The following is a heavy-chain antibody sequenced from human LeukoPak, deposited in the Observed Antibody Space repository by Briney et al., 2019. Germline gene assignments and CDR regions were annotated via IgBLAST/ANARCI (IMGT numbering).Heavy chain of an antibody. Sequence: SETLSLTCAVYGGSFSGYYWSWIRQPPGKGLEWIGEINHSGSTNYNPSLKSRVTISVDTSKNQFSLKLSSVTAADTAVYYCARVRGSSTKNYYFDYWGQGTLVTVSS. CDR3: ARVRGSSTKNYYFDY. J-gene: IGHJ4*02. V-gene: IGHV4-34*01. CDR1: GGSFSGYY. D-gene: IGHD2-2*01. CDR2: INHSGST.